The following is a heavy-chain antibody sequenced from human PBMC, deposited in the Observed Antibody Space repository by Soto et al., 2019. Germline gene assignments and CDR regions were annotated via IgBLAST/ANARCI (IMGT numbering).Heavy chain of an antibody. CDR1: GFTFSDYY. J-gene: IGHJ6*03. CDR3: AREARYYYYMDV. Sequence: PGGSLRLSCAASGFTFSDYYMSWIRQAPGKGLEWVSYISSSGSTIYYADSVKGRFTISGDNAKNSLYLQMNSLRAEDTAVYYCAREARYYYYMDVWGKGTTVTVSS. CDR2: ISSSGSTI. V-gene: IGHV3-11*01.